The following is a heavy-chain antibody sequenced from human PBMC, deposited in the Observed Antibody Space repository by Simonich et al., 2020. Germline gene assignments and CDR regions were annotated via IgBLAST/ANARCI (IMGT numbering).Heavy chain of an antibody. CDR1: GGSFSGYY. Sequence: QVQLQQWGAGLLKPSETLSLTCAVYGGSFSGYYWSWIRQPPGKGLEWIGEINHSGSTNYNPSLKSRVTISVDTSKNQFSLKLSSVTAADTAVYYCARHTVKSIAATNYYYGIDVWGQGTTVTVS. CDR2: INHSGST. CDR3: ARHTVKSIAATNYYYGIDV. D-gene: IGHD6-13*01. J-gene: IGHJ6*02. V-gene: IGHV4-34*01.